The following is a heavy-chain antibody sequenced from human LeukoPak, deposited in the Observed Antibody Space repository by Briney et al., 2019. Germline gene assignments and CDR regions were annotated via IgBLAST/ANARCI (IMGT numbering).Heavy chain of an antibody. D-gene: IGHD3-3*01. J-gene: IGHJ4*02. CDR1: GYSFTSYW. CDR3: ARQGFWSGYDVGN. CDR2: IYPGDSDT. V-gene: IGHV5-51*01. Sequence: GESLKISSKGSGYSFTSYWIGWVRQMPGKGLEWMGIIYPGDSDTRYSPSFQGQVTISADKSISTAYLQWSSLKASDTAMYYCARQGFWSGYDVGNWGQGTLVTVSS.